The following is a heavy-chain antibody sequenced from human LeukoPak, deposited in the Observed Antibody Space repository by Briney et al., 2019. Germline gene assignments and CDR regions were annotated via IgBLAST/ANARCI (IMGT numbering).Heavy chain of an antibody. CDR2: IYYSGST. CDR1: GGSISSGDYY. D-gene: IGHD2-15*01. J-gene: IGHJ6*02. Sequence: SETLSLTCTVSGGSISSGDYYWSWIRQPPGKGLEWIGYIYYSGSTYYNPSLKSRVTISVDTSKNQFSLKPSSVTAADTAVYYCARVPYCSGGSCYTYYYYGMDVWGQGTTVTVSS. CDR3: ARVPYCSGGSCYTYYYYGMDV. V-gene: IGHV4-30-4*01.